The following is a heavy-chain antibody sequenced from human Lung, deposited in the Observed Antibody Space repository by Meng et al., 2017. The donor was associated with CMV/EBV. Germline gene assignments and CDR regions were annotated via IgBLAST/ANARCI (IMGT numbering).Heavy chain of an antibody. V-gene: IGHV3-74*01. CDR1: GFTFSSFW. CDR3: ARDIGGVSGY. D-gene: IGHD3-3*01. J-gene: IGHJ4*02. CDR2: INEDGTTT. Sequence: GGSXRLSCAASGFTFSSFWVHWVRQVPGKGLVWVSRINEDGTTTNYADSVKGRFTISRDNARNTVYLQMNSLKVEDTAVYYCARDIGGVSGYWGQGPLVTVSS.